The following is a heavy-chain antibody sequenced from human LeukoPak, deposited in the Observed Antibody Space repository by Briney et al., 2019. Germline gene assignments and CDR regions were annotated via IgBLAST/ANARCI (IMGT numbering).Heavy chain of an antibody. V-gene: IGHV3-53*01. Sequence: GGSLRLSCAASGFTVSSNYMSWVRQAPGKGLEWVSVIYSGGSTYYADSVKGRFTISRDNGKNSLYLQMNSLRAEDTALYYCARDHYRGATASDYWGQGDLVTVSS. D-gene: IGHD1-26*01. CDR3: ARDHYRGATASDY. CDR2: IYSGGST. J-gene: IGHJ4*02. CDR1: GFTVSSNY.